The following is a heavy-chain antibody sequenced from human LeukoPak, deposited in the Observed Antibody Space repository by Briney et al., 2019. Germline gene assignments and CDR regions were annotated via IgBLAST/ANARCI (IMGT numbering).Heavy chain of an antibody. D-gene: IGHD3-9*01. Sequence: SVKISCKASGGTFSSYAISWVRQAPGQGLEWMGGIIPIFGTANYAQKFQGRVTITTDESTSTAYMELSSLRSEDTAVYYCARDCPDILTGYATYNWFDPWGQGTLVTVSS. CDR1: GGTFSSYA. CDR2: IIPIFGTA. V-gene: IGHV1-69*05. J-gene: IGHJ5*02. CDR3: ARDCPDILTGYATYNWFDP.